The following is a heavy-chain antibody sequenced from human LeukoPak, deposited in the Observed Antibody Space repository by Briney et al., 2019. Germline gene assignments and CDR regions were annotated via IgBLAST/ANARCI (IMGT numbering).Heavy chain of an antibody. CDR3: ARGRSNYYGMDV. Sequence: SETLSLTCTVSGVSISSGDYYWSWIRQPPGKGLEWIGYIYYSGSTYYNPSLKSRVTISVDTSKNLFSLKVSSVTAADTAVYYCARGRSNYYGMDVWGQGTTVTVSS. CDR1: GVSISSGDYY. J-gene: IGHJ6*02. CDR2: IYYSGST. D-gene: IGHD1-26*01. V-gene: IGHV4-30-4*02.